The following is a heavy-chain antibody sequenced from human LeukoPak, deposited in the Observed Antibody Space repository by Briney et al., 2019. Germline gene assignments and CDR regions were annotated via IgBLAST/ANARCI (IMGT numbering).Heavy chain of an antibody. CDR2: ISWNRGSI. CDR1: GFTFYDYA. D-gene: IGHD6-13*01. V-gene: IGHV3-9*01. CDR3: AKDSAAAGPGYGFDY. Sequence: GGSLRLSCAASGFTFYDYAMHWVRQAPGKGLEWVSGISWNRGSISYADSVRGRFTISRDNAKNSLYLQMNSLRAEDTALYYCAKDSAAAGPGYGFDYWGQGTLVTVSS. J-gene: IGHJ4*02.